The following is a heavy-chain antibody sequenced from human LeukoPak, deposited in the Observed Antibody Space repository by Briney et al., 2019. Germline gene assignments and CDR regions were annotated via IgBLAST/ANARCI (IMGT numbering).Heavy chain of an antibody. CDR3: ARDKTRTYGYNFWDY. V-gene: IGHV3-11*04. Sequence: KPGGSLRLSCAASGFTFSDYYMSWIRQAPGKGLEWISYISYRGTTIYYADSVKGRFIISKDNAKNSLYLQMDSLRVEDTGVYFCARDKTRTYGYNFWDYWGQGTLVTVSS. CDR1: GFTFSDYY. J-gene: IGHJ4*02. CDR2: ISYRGTTI. D-gene: IGHD5-24*01.